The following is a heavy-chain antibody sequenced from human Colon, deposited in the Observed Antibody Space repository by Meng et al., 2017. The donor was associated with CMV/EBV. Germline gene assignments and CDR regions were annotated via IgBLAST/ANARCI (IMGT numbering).Heavy chain of an antibody. D-gene: IGHD3-16*01. J-gene: IGHJ4*02. Sequence: VHLVESGGGLVQPGGSLRLSCAASGFTFSSYGMNWVRHAPGKGLERVSGITASGASTYYADSVKDRFTISRDNSKNTLYLQMNSLRADDTAVYYCAKNWGNDFWGQGTLVTVSS. CDR2: ITASGAST. V-gene: IGHV3-23*04. CDR3: AKNWGNDF. CDR1: GFTFSSYG.